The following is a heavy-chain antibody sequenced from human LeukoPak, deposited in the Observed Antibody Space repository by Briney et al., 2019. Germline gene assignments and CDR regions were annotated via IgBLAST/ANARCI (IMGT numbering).Heavy chain of an antibody. V-gene: IGHV1-18*01. CDR1: GYTFTSYG. D-gene: IGHD3-9*01. Sequence: ASVKVSCKTSGYTFTSYGISWVRQAPGQGLEWMGWISTYNGNTNYAQKLQGRVTLTTDTSTSTAYMELRSLRSDDTAVYYCARDRTILNDISTGYYMYHWFDPWGQGTLVTVSS. J-gene: IGHJ5*02. CDR3: ARDRTILNDISTGYYMYHWFDP. CDR2: ISTYNGNT.